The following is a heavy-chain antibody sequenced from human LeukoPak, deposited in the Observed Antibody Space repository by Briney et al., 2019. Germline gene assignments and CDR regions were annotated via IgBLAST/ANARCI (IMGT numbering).Heavy chain of an antibody. V-gene: IGHV3-23*01. CDR3: AKASGYGYNFDY. CDR2: IGGSGATT. Sequence: GGSLRLSCVGSGSAFSSYAMSWVRQAPGKGLEWVSGIGGSGATTYYADSVKGRFTISRDNSKNTLYLQMNSLRAEDTAVYYCAKASGYGYNFDYWGQGTLVTVSS. J-gene: IGHJ4*02. CDR1: GSAFSSYA. D-gene: IGHD5-12*01.